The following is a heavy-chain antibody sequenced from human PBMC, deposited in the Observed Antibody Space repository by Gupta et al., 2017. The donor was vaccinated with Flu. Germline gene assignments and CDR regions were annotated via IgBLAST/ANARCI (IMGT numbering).Heavy chain of an antibody. CDR2: NSAYNGNT. V-gene: IGHV1-18*01. J-gene: IGHJ6*02. D-gene: IGHD3-22*01. CDR1: GSTFTSYG. CDR3: ARASIRYDSSGYYSYGMDV. Sequence: VQLVQSGAQVKKPGASVKVSCKASGSTFTSYGISWVRTAPGQGLEWMGWNSAYNGNTNHAQELQGRVTMTTDTSTSTAYLELRSLRSDDTAVYYCARASIRYDSSGYYSYGMDVWGQGTTVTVSS.